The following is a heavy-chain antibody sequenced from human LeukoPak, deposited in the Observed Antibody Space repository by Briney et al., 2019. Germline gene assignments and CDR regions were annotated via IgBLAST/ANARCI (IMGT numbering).Heavy chain of an antibody. CDR3: AYSGSYYSYDY. CDR2: INPNSGGT. D-gene: IGHD1-26*01. CDR1: GYTFTGYY. J-gene: IGHJ4*02. Sequence: ASVKVSCKASGYTFTGYYIHWVRQAPGQGLEWMGWINPNSGGTNYAQNFQGRVTMTRDTSTSTVYMELSSLRSEDTAVYYCAYSGSYYSYDYWGQGTLVTVSS. V-gene: IGHV1-2*02.